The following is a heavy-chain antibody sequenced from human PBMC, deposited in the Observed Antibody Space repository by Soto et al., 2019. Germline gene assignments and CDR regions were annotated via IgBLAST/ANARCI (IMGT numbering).Heavy chain of an antibody. V-gene: IGHV1-3*05. J-gene: IGHJ4*02. CDR2: INAGNGNT. D-gene: IGHD2-21*02. CDR3: ARSIVVVTALDY. CDR1: GYTFTSYA. Sequence: QVQLVQSGAEEKKPGASVKVSCKASGYTFTSYAMHWVRQAPGQRLEWMGWINAGNGNTKYSQKFQGRVTITRDTSAITAYMELSSLRSEDTAVYYGARSIVVVTALDYWGQGTLVTVSS.